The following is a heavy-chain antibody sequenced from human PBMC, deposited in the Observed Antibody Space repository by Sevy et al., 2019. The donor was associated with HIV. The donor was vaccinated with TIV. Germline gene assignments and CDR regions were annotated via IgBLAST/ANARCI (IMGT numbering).Heavy chain of an antibody. Sequence: GGSLRLSCTASGFTFSNAWMSWVRQVPGKGLEWIGRIKNRSDGGTRDYGAPGKGRFTISRDDSKNTLFLHMNSLRTDGTALYYCTTEYPSGPFDFWGQGALVTVSS. CDR1: GFTFSNAW. V-gene: IGHV3-15*01. CDR2: IKNRSDGGTR. CDR3: TTEYPSGPFDF. J-gene: IGHJ4*02.